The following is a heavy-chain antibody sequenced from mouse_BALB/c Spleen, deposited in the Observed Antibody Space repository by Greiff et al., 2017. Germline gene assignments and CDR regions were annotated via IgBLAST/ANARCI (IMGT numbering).Heavy chain of an antibody. Sequence: VQLQQSGAELAKPGASVKMSCKASGYTFTSYWMHWVKQRPGQGLEWIGYINPSTGYTEYNQKFKDKATLTADKSSSTAYMQLSSLTSEDSAVYYCARCGNYDYYAMDYWGQGTSVTVSS. V-gene: IGHV1-7*01. CDR1: GYTFTSYW. D-gene: IGHD2-1*01. CDR2: INPSTGYT. J-gene: IGHJ4*01. CDR3: ARCGNYDYYAMDY.